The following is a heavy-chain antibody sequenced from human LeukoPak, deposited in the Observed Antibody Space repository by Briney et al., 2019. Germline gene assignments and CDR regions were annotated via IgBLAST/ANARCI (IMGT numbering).Heavy chain of an antibody. J-gene: IGHJ5*02. V-gene: IGHV4-4*07. Sequence: SETLSLTCTVSGGSISSYYWSWIRQPAGKGLERIGRIYTSGSTNYNPSLKSRVTMSVDTSKNQFSLKLSSVTAADTAVYYCARAMVGATMNWFDPRGQGTLVTVSS. CDR3: ARAMVGATMNWFDP. CDR1: GGSISSYY. CDR2: IYTSGST. D-gene: IGHD1-26*01.